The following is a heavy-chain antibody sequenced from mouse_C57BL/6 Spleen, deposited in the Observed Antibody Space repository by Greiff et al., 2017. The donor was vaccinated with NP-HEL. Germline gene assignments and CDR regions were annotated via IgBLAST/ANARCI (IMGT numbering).Heavy chain of an antibody. CDR1: GFSLSTFGMG. J-gene: IGHJ2*01. CDR2: IWWDDDK. Sequence: QVTLKESGPGILQPSQTLSLTCSFSGFSLSTFGMGVGWLRQPSGKGLEWLAHIWWDDDKYYNPALKSRLTISEDTSKNQVFLKSAKVDTADTATYYCARTPYYDYRPFYDYWGQGTTLTVSS. CDR3: ARTPYYDYRPFYDY. D-gene: IGHD2-4*01. V-gene: IGHV8-8*01.